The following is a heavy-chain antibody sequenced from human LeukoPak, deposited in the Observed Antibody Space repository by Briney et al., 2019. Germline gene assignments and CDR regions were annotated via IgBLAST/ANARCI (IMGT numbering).Heavy chain of an antibody. J-gene: IGHJ3*02. CDR2: IYYSGST. V-gene: IGHV4-39*07. D-gene: IGHD2-21*02. CDR3: AGAYRGDCFFCAPHAFDI. Sequence: TSETLSLTCTVSGGSISSSSYYWGWIRQPPGRGLEWIGSIYYSGSTYYNPSLKSRVTISVDTSKNQFSLKLSSVTAADTAVYYCAGAYRGDCFFCAPHAFDIWGQGTMVTVSS. CDR1: GGSISSSSYY.